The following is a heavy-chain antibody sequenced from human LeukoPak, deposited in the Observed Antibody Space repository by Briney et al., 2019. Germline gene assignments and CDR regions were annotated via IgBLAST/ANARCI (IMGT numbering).Heavy chain of an antibody. D-gene: IGHD3-22*01. CDR1: GGSISSYY. CDR2: IYTSGST. J-gene: IGHJ3*02. V-gene: IGHV4-4*07. CDR3: ARHDSSGPYNAFDI. Sequence: SETLSLTCTVSGGSISSYYWSWIRQPAGKGLEWIGRIYTSGSTNYNPSLKSRVTMSVDTSKNQFSLKLTSVTAADTAVYYCARHDSSGPYNAFDIWGQGTMVTVSS.